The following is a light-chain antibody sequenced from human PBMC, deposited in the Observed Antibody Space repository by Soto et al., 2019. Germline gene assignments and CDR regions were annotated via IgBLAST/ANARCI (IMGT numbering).Light chain of an antibody. CDR2: EVS. J-gene: IGLJ3*02. V-gene: IGLV2-14*01. CDR3: SSYTSSRTWV. CDR1: SSDVDDYKY. Sequence: QSALTQPASVSGSPGQSITISCTGTSSDVDDYKYVSWYQHHPGKAPKLMIYEVSNRPSGVSNRFSGSKSGNTASLTISGLQAADDSVYYCSSYTSSRTWVFGGGTKLTVL.